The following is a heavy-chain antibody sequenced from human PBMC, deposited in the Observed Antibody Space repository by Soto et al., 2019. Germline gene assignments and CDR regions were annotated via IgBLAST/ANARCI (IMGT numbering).Heavy chain of an antibody. CDR2: ISWNGGSI. D-gene: IGHD3-3*01. V-gene: IGHV3-9*01. J-gene: IGHJ6*02. CDR3: AKDMDRSGYVGNYYGMDV. Sequence: EAQLVESGGGLVQPGGSLRLFCAVSGFTFDGYAMHWVRQAPGKGLEWVSGISWNGGSIGYVESVKGRFTISRDNTKNSLYLQMNSLRDEDTALYYCAKDMDRSGYVGNYYGMDVWGQGTTVTVSS. CDR1: GFTFDGYA.